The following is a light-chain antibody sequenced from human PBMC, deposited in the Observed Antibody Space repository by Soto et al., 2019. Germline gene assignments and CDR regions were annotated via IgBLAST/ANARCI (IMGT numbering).Light chain of an antibody. CDR1: QSISSW. CDR3: QQYNSPWT. CDR2: DAS. Sequence: DIQMTQSPSTLSASVGDRVTITCRASQSISSWLAWYQQKPGKAPKLLIYDASSFESGVPSRFSGSGSGTEFTLTISSLQPDDSATYYCQQYNSPWTFGQGTKVEIK. J-gene: IGKJ1*01. V-gene: IGKV1-5*01.